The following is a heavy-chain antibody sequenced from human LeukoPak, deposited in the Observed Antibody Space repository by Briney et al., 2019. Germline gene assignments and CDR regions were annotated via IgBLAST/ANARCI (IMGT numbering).Heavy chain of an antibody. CDR1: VDSFSGYY. J-gene: IGHJ4*02. CDR2: INHSGST. Sequence: SETLSLTCGVYVDSFSGYYWSWIRQPPGKGLQWIGEINHSGSTNYNPSLKSSVTISVDTSKNQFSLKLSSVTPADTAVYYCARGRYNCDYWGQGTLVTVSS. CDR3: ARGRYNCDY. D-gene: IGHD1-20*01. V-gene: IGHV4-34*01.